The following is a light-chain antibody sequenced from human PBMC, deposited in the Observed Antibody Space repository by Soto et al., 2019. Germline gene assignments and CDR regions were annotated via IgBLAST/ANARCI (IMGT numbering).Light chain of an antibody. CDR1: SGHSSYA. V-gene: IGLV4-69*01. Sequence: QLVLTQSPSASASLGASVKLTCTLSSGHSSYAIGWHQQQPEKGPRYLMKLNSDGSHSKGDGIPDRFSGSSSGAERYLTISSLQSEDEADYYCQTWGTGDVVFGGGTKLTVL. J-gene: IGLJ2*01. CDR2: LNSDGSH. CDR3: QTWGTGDVV.